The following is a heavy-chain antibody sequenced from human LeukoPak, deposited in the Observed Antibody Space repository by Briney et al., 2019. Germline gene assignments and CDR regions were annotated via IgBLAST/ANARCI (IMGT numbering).Heavy chain of an antibody. V-gene: IGHV1-69-2*01. Sequence: GATVKISCKASGYTFTDYYMHWVQQAPGKGLEWMGRVDPEDGETIYAEKFQGRVTITADTSTDTAYMELSSLRSEDTAVYYCARGVLWFGESYFDYWGQGTLVTVSS. D-gene: IGHD3-10*01. CDR2: VDPEDGET. J-gene: IGHJ4*02. CDR3: ARGVLWFGESYFDY. CDR1: GYTFTDYY.